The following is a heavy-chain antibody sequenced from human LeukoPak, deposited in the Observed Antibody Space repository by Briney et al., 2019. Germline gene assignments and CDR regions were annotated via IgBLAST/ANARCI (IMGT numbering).Heavy chain of an antibody. CDR3: ARDMTGGIWARATSFDH. V-gene: IGHV1-2*02. CDR1: GNTFTSYY. CDR2: INPDSGGS. J-gene: IGHJ4*02. Sequence: ASVKVSCKASGNTFTSYYMYWVRQAPGQGPEWMGWINPDSGGSEYGQKFQGRVTFTSDTSSTTIYMEVRSLKSDDTAVYYCARDMTGGIWARATSFDHWGQGTLVTVSP. D-gene: IGHD1-14*01.